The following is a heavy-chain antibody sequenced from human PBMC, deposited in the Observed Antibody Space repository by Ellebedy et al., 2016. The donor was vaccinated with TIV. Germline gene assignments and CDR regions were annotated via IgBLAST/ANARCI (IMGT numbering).Heavy chain of an antibody. V-gene: IGHV3-21*04. Sequence: GGSLRLXCAASGFTFSSYSMNWVRQAPGKGLEWVSSISSSSSYIYYADSVKGRFTISRDNSKNTLYLQMNSLRAEDTAVYYCAKSTGSRNPTWNAFDIWGQGTMVTVSS. CDR1: GFTFSSYS. D-gene: IGHD1-14*01. CDR3: AKSTGSRNPTWNAFDI. J-gene: IGHJ3*02. CDR2: ISSSSSYI.